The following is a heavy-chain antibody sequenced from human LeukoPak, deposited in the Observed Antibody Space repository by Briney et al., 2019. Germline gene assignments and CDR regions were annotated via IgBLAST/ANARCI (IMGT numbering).Heavy chain of an antibody. CDR1: GYTFTNYG. V-gene: IGHV1-18*04. CDR3: ARGVEWQQLWSRGYYFDY. J-gene: IGHJ4*02. D-gene: IGHD5-18*01. CDR2: ISTSNGNT. Sequence: ASVKVSCKASGYTFTNYGISWVRQAPGQGLEWMGWISTSNGNTDYAQSLQGRVTMTTDTSTNTASMELRSLRSDDTAVYYCARGVEWQQLWSRGYYFDYWGQGTPVTVSS.